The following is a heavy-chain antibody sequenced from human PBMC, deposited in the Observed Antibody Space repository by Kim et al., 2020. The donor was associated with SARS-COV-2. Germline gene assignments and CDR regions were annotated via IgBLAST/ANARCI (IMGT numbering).Heavy chain of an antibody. CDR2: IAAGDYTT. D-gene: IGHD2-21*02. J-gene: IGHJ3*02. CDR3: AKERVVPATGDAFDI. Sequence: GGSLRLSCKASGFTFSLYAMTWVRQVPGKGLEWVSTIAAGDYTTYYADSVKGRFTISRDDSKNILYLQMNSLEAEDTAVYHCAKERVVPATGDAFDIWGLGTTVIVSS. CDR1: GFTFSLYA. V-gene: IGHV3-23*01.